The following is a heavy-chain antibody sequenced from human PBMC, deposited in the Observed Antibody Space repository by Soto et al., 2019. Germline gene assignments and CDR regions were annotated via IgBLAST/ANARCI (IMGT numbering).Heavy chain of an antibody. J-gene: IGHJ5*02. CDR3: ARSTTVTSRRNWFDP. V-gene: IGHV2-70*01. CDR2: IDWNDDK. D-gene: IGHD4-17*01. Sequence: SGPTLVNPTQTLRLTCTFSGFSLSTDGMCVNWIRQSPGKALEWLALIDWNDDKFYSISLNTRLTISMDTSKNQVVLTMTNMDPADSGTYYCARSTTVTSRRNWFDPWGQ. CDR1: GFSLSTDGMC.